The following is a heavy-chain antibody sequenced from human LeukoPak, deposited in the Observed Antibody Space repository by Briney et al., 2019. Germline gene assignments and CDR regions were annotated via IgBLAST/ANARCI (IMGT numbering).Heavy chain of an antibody. CDR3: AKDGRMITFGGVIASFFDY. V-gene: IGHV3-30*18. J-gene: IGHJ4*02. Sequence: GGSLRLSCAASGFPFSTYGMHWVRQAPGKGLEWVAVISYDGSNKYYADSVKGRFTISRDNSKNTLYLQMNSLRAEDTAVYYCAKDGRMITFGGVIASFFDYWGQGTLVTVSS. CDR2: ISYDGSNK. CDR1: GFPFSTYG. D-gene: IGHD3-16*02.